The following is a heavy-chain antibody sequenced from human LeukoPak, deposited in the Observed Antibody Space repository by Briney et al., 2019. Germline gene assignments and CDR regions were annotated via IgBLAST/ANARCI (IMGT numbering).Heavy chain of an antibody. CDR1: GGSISSGGYY. V-gene: IGHV4-31*01. CDR2: IYYSGST. J-gene: IGHJ4*02. Sequence: SQTLFLTCTVSGGSISSGGYYWSCIRQPPGKGVEWIGYIYYSGSTYYNPSLNSLVTISVYTSKNQFPLKLSSVTAADTAVYYCAGYYDSSGYYLGWGQGTLVTVSS. D-gene: IGHD3-22*01. CDR3: AGYYDSSGYYLG.